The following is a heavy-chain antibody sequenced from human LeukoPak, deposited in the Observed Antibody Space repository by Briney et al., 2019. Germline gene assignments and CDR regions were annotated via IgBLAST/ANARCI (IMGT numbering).Heavy chain of an antibody. D-gene: IGHD3-3*01. V-gene: IGHV1-58*01. J-gene: IGHJ6*02. CDR3: AAESLWSGYEHYYYGMDV. CDR2: IVVGSGNT. CDR1: GFTFTSSA. Sequence: GASVKVSCKASGFTFTSSAVQWVRQARGQRLEWIGWIVVGSGNTNYAQKFQERVTITRDMSTSTAYMELSSLRSEDTAVYYCAAESLWSGYEHYYYGMDVWGQGTTVTVSS.